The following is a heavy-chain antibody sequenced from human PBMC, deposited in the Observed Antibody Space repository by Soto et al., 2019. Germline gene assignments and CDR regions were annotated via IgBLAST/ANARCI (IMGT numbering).Heavy chain of an antibody. CDR3: ARVWGSDQALSGGAGFDP. J-gene: IGHJ5*02. CDR1: GYSFTSNA. CDR2: ISTYSGDP. Sequence: QVQLVQSGAEVKKPGASVKVACKTSGYSFTSNAITWVRQAPGQGLEWMGWISTYSGDPNYAQKFQGRVTMTTDPSTITAYMEFRNLRSDDTAVYYCARVWGSDQALSGGAGFDPWGQGTLVTVSS. V-gene: IGHV1-18*04. D-gene: IGHD3-16*02.